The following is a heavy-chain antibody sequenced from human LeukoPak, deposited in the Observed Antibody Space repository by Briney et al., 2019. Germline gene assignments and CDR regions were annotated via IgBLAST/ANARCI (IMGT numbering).Heavy chain of an antibody. V-gene: IGHV3-64D*06. J-gene: IGHJ4*02. Sequence: PGGPLRLSCLASGFTFSNYAMYWVRQAPGKGLECVSAISANGGNTYYADSVKGRFTISRDNSKNTLYLQMSSLSAEDTAVYYCVSPGIATTGGFDYWGQGILVTVSS. CDR1: GFTFSNYA. CDR2: ISANGGNT. D-gene: IGHD6-13*01. CDR3: VSPGIATTGGFDY.